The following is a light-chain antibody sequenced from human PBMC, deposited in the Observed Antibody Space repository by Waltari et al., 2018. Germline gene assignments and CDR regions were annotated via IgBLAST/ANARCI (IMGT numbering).Light chain of an antibody. CDR3: QQSYSTRWT. Sequence: DIQMTQSPFSLSASVGDRVTITCRASQSISSYLNWYQQKPGRAPNLLIYAASSLQRGVPSRFSGSGSGTDFTLTISSLQPEDFATYYCQQSYSTRWTFGQGTKVEIK. CDR2: AAS. V-gene: IGKV1-39*01. J-gene: IGKJ1*01. CDR1: QSISSY.